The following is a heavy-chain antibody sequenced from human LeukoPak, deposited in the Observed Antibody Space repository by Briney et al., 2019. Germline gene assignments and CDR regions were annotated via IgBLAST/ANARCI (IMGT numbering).Heavy chain of an antibody. CDR1: GFTFSSYA. V-gene: IGHV3-30-3*01. CDR2: TSYNGSNK. CDR3: ARGRGYSSGRNDY. J-gene: IGHJ4*02. D-gene: IGHD6-25*01. Sequence: GGSLRLSCAASGFTFSSYAMHWVRQAPGKGLEWVAVTSYNGSNKYYADSVKGRFTISRDNSKNTLYLQMNSLRAEDTAVYYCARGRGYSSGRNDYWGQGTLVTVSS.